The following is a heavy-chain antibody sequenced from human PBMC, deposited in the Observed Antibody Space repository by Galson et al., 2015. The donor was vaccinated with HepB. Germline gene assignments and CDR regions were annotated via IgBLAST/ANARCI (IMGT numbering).Heavy chain of an antibody. J-gene: IGHJ4*02. Sequence: ETLSLTCSVSGYSISSGYLWGWIRQPPGKGLEWIGTIYHSGSTYYNPSLKSRVTMSVDTSKNQFSLKLTSVTAADTAVYYCARGRRSGAGLFDYWGQGTLVTVSS. CDR2: IYHSGST. V-gene: IGHV4-38-2*02. D-gene: IGHD1-26*01. CDR3: ARGRRSGAGLFDY. CDR1: GYSISSGYL.